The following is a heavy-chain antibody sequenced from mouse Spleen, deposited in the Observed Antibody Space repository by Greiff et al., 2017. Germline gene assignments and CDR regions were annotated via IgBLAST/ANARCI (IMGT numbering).Heavy chain of an antibody. CDR1: GYTFTSYW. CDR3: ARDGGNYTPFAY. D-gene: IGHD2-1*01. V-gene: IGHV1-61*01. J-gene: IGHJ3*01. Sequence: QVQLQQPGAGLVRPGSSVKLSCKASGYTFTSYWMDWVKQRPGQGLEWIGNIYPSDSETHYNQKFKDKATLTVDKSSSTAYMQLSSLTSEDSAVYYCARDGGNYTPFAYWGQGTLVTVSA. CDR2: IYPSDSET.